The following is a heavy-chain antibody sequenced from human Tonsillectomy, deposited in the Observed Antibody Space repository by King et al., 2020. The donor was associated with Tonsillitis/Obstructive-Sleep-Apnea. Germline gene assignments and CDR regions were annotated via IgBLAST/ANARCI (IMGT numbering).Heavy chain of an antibody. CDR1: GFTFSSYE. CDR2: ITRSGSKI. CDR3: ARENSSSGFYYYGMDV. V-gene: IGHV3-48*03. J-gene: IGHJ6*02. D-gene: IGHD3-22*01. Sequence: VQLVESGGGLVQPGVSLKLFCAASGFTFSSYEMNWVRQAPGKGLEWVSYITRSGSKIYYADSVKGRFTISRDNAKNTLSLQMNSLRAEDTAVYYCARENSSSGFYYYGMDVWGQGTTVTVSS.